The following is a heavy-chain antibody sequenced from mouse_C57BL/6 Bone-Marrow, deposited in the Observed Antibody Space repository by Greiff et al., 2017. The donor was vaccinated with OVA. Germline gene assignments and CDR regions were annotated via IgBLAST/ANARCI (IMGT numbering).Heavy chain of an antibody. CDR3: ARCGGAPYFDY. V-gene: IGHV1-64*01. CDR2: IHPNSGST. J-gene: IGHJ2*01. CDR1: GYTFTSYW. Sequence: VQLQQPGAELVKPGASVKLSCKASGYTFTSYWMHWVKQRPGQGLEWIGMIHPNSGSTNYNEKFKSKATLTVDKSSSTAYMQLSSLTSEDSAVYYCARCGGAPYFDYGGQGTTLTVSS.